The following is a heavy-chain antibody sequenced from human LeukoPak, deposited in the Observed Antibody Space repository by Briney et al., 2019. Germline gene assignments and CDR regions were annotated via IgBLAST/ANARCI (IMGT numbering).Heavy chain of an antibody. CDR2: INPNSGGT. J-gene: IGHJ6*02. D-gene: IGHD2-15*01. V-gene: IGHV1-2*02. Sequence: ASVKVSCKASGYTLTGYYMHWVRQAPGQGLEWMGWINPNSGGTNYAQKFQGRVTMTRDTSISTAYMELSRLRSDDTAVYYCARVDIVVVVAADYGMDVWGQGTTVTVSS. CDR1: GYTLTGYY. CDR3: ARVDIVVVVAADYGMDV.